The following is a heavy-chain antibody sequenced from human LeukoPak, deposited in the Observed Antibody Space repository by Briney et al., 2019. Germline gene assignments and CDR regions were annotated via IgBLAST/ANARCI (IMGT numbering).Heavy chain of an antibody. CDR1: GGSISSSSYY. V-gene: IGHV4-39*01. Sequence: SETLSLTCTVSGGSISSSSYYWGWIRQPPGKGLEWIGSTYYTGSTYYNPSLKSRVTISVDTSKKQFSLKLSSVTAADTAVYYCATRSYYGDYGYGMDVWGQGTTVTVSS. J-gene: IGHJ6*02. CDR3: ATRSYYGDYGYGMDV. D-gene: IGHD4-17*01. CDR2: TYYTGST.